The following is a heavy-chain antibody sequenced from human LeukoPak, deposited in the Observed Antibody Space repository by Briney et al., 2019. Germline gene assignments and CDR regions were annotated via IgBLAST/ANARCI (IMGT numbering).Heavy chain of an antibody. D-gene: IGHD3-3*01. CDR1: GYTFTSYG. CDR3: ARVVDYDFWSGYLYPFFDY. V-gene: IGHV1-18*01. CDR2: ISAYNGNT. Sequence: ASVKVSCKASGYTFTSYGISWVRQAPGQGLEWMGWISAYNGNTNYAQKLQGRVTMTTDTSTSTAYMELRSLRSDDTAVYCCARVVDYDFWSGYLYPFFDYWGQGTLVTVSS. J-gene: IGHJ4*02.